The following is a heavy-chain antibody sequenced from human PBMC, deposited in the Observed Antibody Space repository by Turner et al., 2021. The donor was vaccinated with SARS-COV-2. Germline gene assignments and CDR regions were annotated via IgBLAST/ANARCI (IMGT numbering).Heavy chain of an antibody. CDR1: GGSISSSNW. D-gene: IGHD6-13*01. J-gene: IGHJ6*02. CDR2: IYHSGNT. Sequence: QVQLQESGPGLVKPSGTLSLTCAVSGGSISSSNWWSWVRQPPGKGLGWIGEIYHSGNTNYNPSLKSRVTISVDKSKNQFSLKLTSVTAADTAVYFCARRTQGYFNYGMDVWGQGTTVTVSS. V-gene: IGHV4-4*02. CDR3: ARRTQGYFNYGMDV.